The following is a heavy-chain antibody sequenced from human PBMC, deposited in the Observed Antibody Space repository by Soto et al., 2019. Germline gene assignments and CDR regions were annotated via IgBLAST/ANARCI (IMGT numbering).Heavy chain of an antibody. CDR2: ISSNGGST. V-gene: IGHV3-64D*06. Sequence: PGGSLRLSCSASGFTFSSYAMHWVRQAPGKGLEYVSAISSNGGSTYYADSVKGRFTISRDNSKNTLYLQMSSLRAEDTAVYYCVKDMRSSSWIPHFDYWGQGTLVTVSS. CDR1: GFTFSSYA. J-gene: IGHJ4*02. CDR3: VKDMRSSSWIPHFDY. D-gene: IGHD6-13*01.